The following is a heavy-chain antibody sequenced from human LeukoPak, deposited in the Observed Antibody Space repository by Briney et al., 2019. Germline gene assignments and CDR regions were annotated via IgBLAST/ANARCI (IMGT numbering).Heavy chain of an antibody. Sequence: SETLSLTCTVSGGSISTNYWSWIRQPPGKGLEWIGYIRYSGNTNYNPSLKSRVTILVDTSKNQFSLKLSSVTAADTAVYYCARDVTPATLWGQGTLDTVSS. CDR2: IRYSGNT. CDR3: ARDVTPATL. J-gene: IGHJ4*02. D-gene: IGHD3-16*01. CDR1: GGSISTNY. V-gene: IGHV4-59*01.